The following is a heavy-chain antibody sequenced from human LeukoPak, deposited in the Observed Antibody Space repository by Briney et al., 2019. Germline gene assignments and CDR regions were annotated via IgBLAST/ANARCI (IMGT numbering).Heavy chain of an antibody. D-gene: IGHD3-10*01. CDR1: GYTFSSYG. Sequence: ASVTVSCKASGYTFSSYGISWVRQAPGQGLEWMGWISAYNGNTNYRQKLQGRVTMTTDTSTSTAYMDLRSLRSEDTAIYYCARDSPDRSGTYYNDSPDYWGQGTLVTVSS. V-gene: IGHV1-18*01. CDR3: ARDSPDRSGTYYNDSPDY. CDR2: ISAYNGNT. J-gene: IGHJ4*02.